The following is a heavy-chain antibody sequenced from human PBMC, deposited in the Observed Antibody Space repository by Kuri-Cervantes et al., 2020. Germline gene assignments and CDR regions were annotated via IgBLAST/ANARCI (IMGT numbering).Heavy chain of an antibody. CDR1: GYTFTGYY. CDR3: ARVAAAGRGFDY. D-gene: IGHD6-13*01. CDR2: INPNSGGT. V-gene: IGHV1-2*02. Sequence: ASVKVSCKASGYTFTGYYMHWVRQAPGQGLEWMGWINPNSGGTNYAQKLQGRVTMTTDTSTSTAYMELRSLRSDDTAVCYCARVAAAGRGFDYWGQGTLVTVSS. J-gene: IGHJ4*02.